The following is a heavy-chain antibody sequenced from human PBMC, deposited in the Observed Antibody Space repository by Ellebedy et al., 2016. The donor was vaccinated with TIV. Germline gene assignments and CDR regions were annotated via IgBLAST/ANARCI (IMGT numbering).Heavy chain of an antibody. J-gene: IGHJ4*02. D-gene: IGHD6-19*01. CDR1: GFTFSSYW. V-gene: IGHV3-7*01. Sequence: GESLKISCSASGFTFSSYWMSWVRQAPGKGLEWVANINQDGSVKYYVDSVKGRFTISRDNAKNSLYLQMSSLRAEDTAVYYCAKDRFLDSGGWYPIDYWGQGTLVTASS. CDR3: AKDRFLDSGGWYPIDY. CDR2: INQDGSVK.